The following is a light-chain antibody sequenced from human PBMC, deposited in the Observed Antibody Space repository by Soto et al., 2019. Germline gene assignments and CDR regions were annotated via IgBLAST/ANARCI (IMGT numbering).Light chain of an antibody. CDR3: QQSSSTPPT. CDR1: QSIGTS. J-gene: IGKJ2*01. Sequence: DIQMTQSPSSLSASVGDRVTITCRASQSIGTSLNWYQQKPGKDPKLLIYGVFSLQSGVPSRFSGSGSGTDFTLTIISLQPEDFAVYYCQQSSSTPPTFGQGTKVEIK. CDR2: GVF. V-gene: IGKV1-39*01.